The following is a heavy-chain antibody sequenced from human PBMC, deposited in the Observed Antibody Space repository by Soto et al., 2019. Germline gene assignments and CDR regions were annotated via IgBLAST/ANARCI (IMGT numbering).Heavy chain of an antibody. Sequence: KIPSNVAEYTFTNNCGGWVRKMTGKGLEGMGIIYPGDSDTRYSPSFQGQVTISVDKSIATAYLQWSSLKVSDTAMYYCARRSEYHYRSGIYYGLGVWAQGTTVTVSS. CDR3: ARRSEYHYRSGIYYGLGV. CDR2: IYPGDSDT. V-gene: IGHV5-51*02. CDR1: EYTFTNNC. J-gene: IGHJ6*02. D-gene: IGHD3-10*01.